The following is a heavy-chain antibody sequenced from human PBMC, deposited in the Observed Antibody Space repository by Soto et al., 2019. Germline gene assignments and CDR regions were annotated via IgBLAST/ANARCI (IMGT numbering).Heavy chain of an antibody. V-gene: IGHV4-31*02. CDR2: IFHSGTT. CDR3: AKTQGTTMVVSWFGR. CDR1: GDSISSGGHY. J-gene: IGHJ5*02. D-gene: IGHD5-18*01. Sequence: SETLSLTCNVSGDSISSGGHYWSWIRQTPEKGLELIGYIFHSGTTFYNPSLKSRATLSVDTSKNQFSLKLTSVTAADTAVYYCAKTQGTTMVVSWFGRWGQVPWITVSS.